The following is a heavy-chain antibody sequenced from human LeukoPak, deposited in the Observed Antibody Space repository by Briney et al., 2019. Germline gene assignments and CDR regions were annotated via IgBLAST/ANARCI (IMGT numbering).Heavy chain of an antibody. CDR3: ATSGDSYGQRTFDY. V-gene: IGHV1-2*04. CDR2: INPNSGGT. J-gene: IGHJ4*02. CDR1: GYTFTGYY. Sequence: AASVKVSCKASGYTFTGYYMHWVRQAPGQGLEWMGWINPNSGGTNYAQKFQGWVTMTRDTSISTAYMELSRLRSDDTAVYYCATSGDSYGQRTFDYWGQGTLVTVSS. D-gene: IGHD5-18*01.